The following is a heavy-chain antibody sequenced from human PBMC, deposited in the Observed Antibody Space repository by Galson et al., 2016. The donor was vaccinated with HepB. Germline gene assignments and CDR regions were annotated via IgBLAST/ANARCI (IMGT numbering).Heavy chain of an antibody. CDR1: GFSLTANGVA. CDR3: AHRFRGDTAARDAFDI. D-gene: IGHD5-18*01. Sequence: PALVKPTQTLTLTCTFSGFSLTANGVAVAWIRQPPGKALEWLSLIYWDDDKRYRPSLKSRLTITKDTSKNQVLLTMTNMDPVDTATYYCAHRFRGDTAARDAFDIWGQGTMVTVSS. J-gene: IGHJ3*02. CDR2: IYWDDDK. V-gene: IGHV2-5*02.